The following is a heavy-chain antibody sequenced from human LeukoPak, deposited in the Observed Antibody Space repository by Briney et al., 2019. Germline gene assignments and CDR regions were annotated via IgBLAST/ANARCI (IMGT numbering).Heavy chain of an antibody. J-gene: IGHJ3*01. CDR2: IFTDGSP. CDR3: ARSEEGRFYDIVGYCEPFDL. CDR1: GGSIGGHY. V-gene: IGHV4-4*07. Sequence: PSETLTLTCSVSGGSIGGHYWHWIRQAPGKGLEWIGHIFTDGSPNYSPSLKSRVTFSRDTARSQIYLRMTSVTAADTAIYYCARSEEGRFYDIVGYCEPFDLWGQGIMVIVSS. D-gene: IGHD2-15*01.